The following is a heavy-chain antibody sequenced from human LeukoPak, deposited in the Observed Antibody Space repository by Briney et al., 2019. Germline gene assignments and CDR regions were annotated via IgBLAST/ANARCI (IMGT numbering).Heavy chain of an antibody. CDR2: IYYSGST. J-gene: IGHJ4*02. D-gene: IGHD3-22*01. CDR3: ARRDYDSSGYYNYFDY. Sequence: SETLSLTCTVSGGSISSSSYYWGWIRQPPGKGLEWIGSIYYSGSTYYNPSLKSRVTISVDTSKYQFSLKLSSVTAADTAVYYCARRDYDSSGYYNYFDYWGQGTLVTVSS. CDR1: GGSISSSSYY. V-gene: IGHV4-39*01.